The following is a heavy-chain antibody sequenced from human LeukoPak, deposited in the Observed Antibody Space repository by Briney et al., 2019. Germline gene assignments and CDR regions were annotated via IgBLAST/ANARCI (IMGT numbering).Heavy chain of an antibody. J-gene: IGHJ4*02. CDR1: GGSFSGYY. Sequence: PSETLSLTCAVYGGSFSGYYWSWIRQPPGKGLEWIGEINHSGSTNYNPSLKSRVTISVDTSKNQFSLKLSSLTAADTAVFYCARFEGGSFDYWGQGTLVTVSS. CDR3: ARFEGGSFDY. CDR2: INHSGST. D-gene: IGHD3-16*01. V-gene: IGHV4-34*01.